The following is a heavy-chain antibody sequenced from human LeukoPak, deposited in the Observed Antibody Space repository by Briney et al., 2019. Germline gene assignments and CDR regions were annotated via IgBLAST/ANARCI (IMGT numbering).Heavy chain of an antibody. CDR2: MNAANGKT. J-gene: IGHJ4*02. CDR3: ARDSVYSGSYGY. Sequence: ASVKVSCKASGYTFTSYAIHWVRQAPGQRLEWMGWMNAANGKTKYSQEFQGRVTMTRDTSTSTVYMELSSLRSEDTAVYYCARDSVYSGSYGYWGQGTLVTVSS. V-gene: IGHV1-3*03. D-gene: IGHD1-26*01. CDR1: GYTFTSYA.